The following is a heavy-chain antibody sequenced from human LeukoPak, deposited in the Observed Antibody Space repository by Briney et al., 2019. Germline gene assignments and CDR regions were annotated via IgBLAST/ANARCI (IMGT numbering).Heavy chain of an antibody. Sequence: ASVKVSCKASGYTFTGYYMHWVRQAPGQGLEWMGWINPNSGGTNYAQKFQGRVTMTRDTSISTAYMELSRLRSDDTAVYYCARDGVVAAAGTGGYYYYYMDVWGKGTTVTVSS. J-gene: IGHJ6*03. CDR2: INPNSGGT. CDR1: GYTFTGYY. V-gene: IGHV1-2*02. CDR3: ARDGVVAAAGTGGYYYYYMDV. D-gene: IGHD6-13*01.